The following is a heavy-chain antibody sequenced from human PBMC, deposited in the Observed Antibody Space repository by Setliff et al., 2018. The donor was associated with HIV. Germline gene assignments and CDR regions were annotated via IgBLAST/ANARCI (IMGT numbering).Heavy chain of an antibody. CDR3: AKEYNTAATGTRVANYFDY. Sequence: ASVKVSCKASGYTFTSCFLHWVRQAPGQGLEYMGIINPSDGSADYVEKFQDRVTITRDTSTSTVYMEMSSLRPEDTAIYYCAKEYNTAATGTRVANYFDYWGQGTLVTVSS. CDR1: GYTFTSCF. V-gene: IGHV1-46*01. J-gene: IGHJ4*02. CDR2: INPSDGSA. D-gene: IGHD6-13*01.